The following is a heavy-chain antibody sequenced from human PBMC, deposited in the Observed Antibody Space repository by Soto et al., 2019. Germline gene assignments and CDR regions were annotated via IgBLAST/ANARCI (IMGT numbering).Heavy chain of an antibody. J-gene: IGHJ3*01. CDR3: ARERLREHFTTDGIPNEAFDV. Sequence: QVQLQQSRPGLVKPSETLSLTCTVSDGSITKNYWTWVRLSPRKGLERIGNVHHTGRTTLRPSLKNRVTMSVDTSKDPFSLSLTSATAADTAFYFWARERLREHFTTDGIPNEAFDVMGQETLVSVSS. V-gene: IGHV4-59*13. CDR2: VHHTGRT. CDR1: DGSITKNY. D-gene: IGHD3-3*02.